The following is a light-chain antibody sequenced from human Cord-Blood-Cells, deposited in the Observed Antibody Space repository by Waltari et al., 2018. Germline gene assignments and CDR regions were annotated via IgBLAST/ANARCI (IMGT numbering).Light chain of an antibody. CDR1: QTISSD. Sequence: DIQTTQSPSSLSASVGDRVTITCRARQTISSDLNLYQQKTGKPPKLLIYAASSLQSGVPSRFSGIGSGTDVTHTISSLQTEDFATYYCRQSYITPPSTFGQWTKVDIK. CDR2: AAS. J-gene: IGKJ1*01. CDR3: RQSYITPPST. V-gene: IGKV1-39*01.